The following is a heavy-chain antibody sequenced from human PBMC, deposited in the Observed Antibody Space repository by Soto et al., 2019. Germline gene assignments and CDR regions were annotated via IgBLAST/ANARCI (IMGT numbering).Heavy chain of an antibody. CDR3: AREVYDFWSGYYMYYYGMDV. CDR2: INSDGSST. V-gene: IGHV3-74*01. D-gene: IGHD3-3*01. J-gene: IGHJ6*02. Sequence: PGGSLRLSCAASGFTFISYWMHWVRQAPGKGLVWVSRINSDGSSTSYADSVKGRFTISRDNAKNTLYLQMNSLRAEDTAVYYCAREVYDFWSGYYMYYYGMDVWGQGTTVTVSS. CDR1: GFTFISYW.